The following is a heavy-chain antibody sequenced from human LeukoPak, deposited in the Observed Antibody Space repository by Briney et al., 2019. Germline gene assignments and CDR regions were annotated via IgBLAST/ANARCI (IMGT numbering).Heavy chain of an antibody. Sequence: GGSLRLSCAASGFTFSSYSMNWVRQAPGKGLEWVSSISSSSSYIYYADSVKGRFTISRDNAKNSLYLQMNSLRAEDTAVYYCARVYRGGRVGATPYYFDYWGQGTLVTVSS. J-gene: IGHJ4*02. D-gene: IGHD1-26*01. CDR2: ISSSSSYI. CDR3: ARVYRGGRVGATPYYFDY. V-gene: IGHV3-21*01. CDR1: GFTFSSYS.